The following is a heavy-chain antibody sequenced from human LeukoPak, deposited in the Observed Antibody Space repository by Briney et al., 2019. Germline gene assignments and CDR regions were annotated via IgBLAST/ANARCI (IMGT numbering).Heavy chain of an antibody. CDR3: ANEFSGTYRYFDY. CDR2: ISSSTTNT. CDR1: GFTFSNYA. V-gene: IGHV3-23*01. J-gene: IGHJ4*02. D-gene: IGHD1-26*01. Sequence: GGSLRLSCAASGFTFSNYAMSWVRQAPGEGLEWVSSISSSTTNTYYADSVMGRFTISRDNSKNTLYLQMNSLRVEDTAVYYCANEFSGTYRYFDYWGQGTLVTVSS.